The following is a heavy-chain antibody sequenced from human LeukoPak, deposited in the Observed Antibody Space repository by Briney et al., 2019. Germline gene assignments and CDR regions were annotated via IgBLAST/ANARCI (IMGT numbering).Heavy chain of an antibody. V-gene: IGHV4-59*01. CDR1: SDSINTDF. J-gene: IGHJ4*02. CDR2: ISYSGST. Sequence: SETLSLTCSVSSDSINTDFWTWIRQPPGKGLEWIGYISYSGSTNYNPSLKSRVTISLDASKSQFSLNLNSVTAADTAVYFCARAPHWNYFDDWGQGTLVTVSS. D-gene: IGHD1-1*01. CDR3: ARAPHWNYFDD.